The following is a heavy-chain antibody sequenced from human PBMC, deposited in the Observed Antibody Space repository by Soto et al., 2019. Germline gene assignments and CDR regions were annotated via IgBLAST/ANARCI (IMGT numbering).Heavy chain of an antibody. J-gene: IGHJ4*02. Sequence: QVQLQESGPGLVKPSQTLSLTCTVSGGSISSGGYYWSWIRQHPGKGLEWIGYIYYSGSTYYNPSLKSRVTISVDTSKNQFSRKLSSVTAADTAGYYCARVVFWSGYPAFDYWGQGTLVTVSS. CDR1: GGSISSGGYY. V-gene: IGHV4-31*03. CDR3: ARVVFWSGYPAFDY. CDR2: IYYSGST. D-gene: IGHD3-3*01.